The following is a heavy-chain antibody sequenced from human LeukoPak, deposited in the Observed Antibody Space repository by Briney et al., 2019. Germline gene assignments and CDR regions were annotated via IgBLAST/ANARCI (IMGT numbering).Heavy chain of an antibody. CDR3: AKDRGIAGAEYFDY. D-gene: IGHD1-26*01. V-gene: IGHV3-23*01. CDR2: ISDSGGST. J-gene: IGHJ4*02. CDR1: GFTFSSYA. Sequence: GGSLRLSCAASGFTFSSYAMSWVCQAPGKGLEWVSTISDSGGSTYSADSVKGRFTVSRDNSKNTVYLQMNSLRAGDTAVYYCAKDRGIAGAEYFDYWGQGTLVTVSS.